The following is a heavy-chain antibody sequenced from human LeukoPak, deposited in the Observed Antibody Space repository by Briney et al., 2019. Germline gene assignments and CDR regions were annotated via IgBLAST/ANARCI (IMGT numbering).Heavy chain of an antibody. J-gene: IGHJ4*02. Sequence: SETLSLTCTVSGGSISSSNYYWGWIRQPPGKGLEWIGYIYYSGSTNYNPSLKSRVTISVDTSKNQFSLKLSSVTAADTAVYYCARELTTVVTGAVYFDYWGQGTLVTVSS. D-gene: IGHD4-23*01. CDR1: GGSISSSNYY. CDR2: IYYSGST. CDR3: ARELTTVVTGAVYFDY. V-gene: IGHV4-61*01.